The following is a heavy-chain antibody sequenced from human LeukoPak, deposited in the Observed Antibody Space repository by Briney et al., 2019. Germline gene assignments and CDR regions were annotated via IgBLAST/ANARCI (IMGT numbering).Heavy chain of an antibody. CDR1: GFTVSYSY. D-gene: IGHD2-15*01. V-gene: IGHV3-23*01. CDR3: AKEMTPNDY. J-gene: IGHJ4*02. CDR2: ISISGTTI. Sequence: PGGSLRLSCAASGFTVSYSYMSWVRQTPGKGLEWISAISISGTTIDYADSVQGRFTISRDNSKNTLYLQMSSLRIEDTAVYYCAKEMTPNDYWGQGTLVIVSS.